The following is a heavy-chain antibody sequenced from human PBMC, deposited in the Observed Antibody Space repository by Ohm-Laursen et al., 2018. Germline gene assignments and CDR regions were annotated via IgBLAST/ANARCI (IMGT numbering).Heavy chain of an antibody. J-gene: IGHJ4*02. CDR2: ISAYNGNT. Sequence: GASVKVSCKASGYTFTSYGISWVRQAPGQGLEWMGWISAYNGNTNYAQKFQGRVTMTRDTSISTAYMELSRLRSDDTAVYYCARGPNHVDTAEFDYWGQGTLVTVSS. CDR1: GYTFTSYG. CDR3: ARGPNHVDTAEFDY. D-gene: IGHD5-18*01. V-gene: IGHV1-18*01.